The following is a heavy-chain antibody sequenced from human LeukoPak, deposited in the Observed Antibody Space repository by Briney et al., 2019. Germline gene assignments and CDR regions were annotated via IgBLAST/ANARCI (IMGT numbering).Heavy chain of an antibody. Sequence: SETLSLTCTVSGGSISSYYWSWIRQPPGKGLEWMGYIYYSGSTNYNPSLKSRVTISVDTSKNQFSLKLSSVTAADTAVYYCASSAVVPAAPFDYWGQGTLVTVSS. D-gene: IGHD2-2*01. V-gene: IGHV4-59*08. J-gene: IGHJ4*02. CDR1: GGSISSYY. CDR3: ASSAVVPAAPFDY. CDR2: IYYSGST.